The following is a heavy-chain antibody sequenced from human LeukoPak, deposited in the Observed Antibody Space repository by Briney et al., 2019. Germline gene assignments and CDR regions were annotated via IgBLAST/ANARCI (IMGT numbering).Heavy chain of an antibody. CDR3: ARRNYGDYDHYFDY. D-gene: IGHD4-17*01. J-gene: IGHJ4*02. CDR1: GGPISSSNW. Sequence: SETLSLTCAVSGGPISSSNWWSWVRQPPGKGLEWIGYISYSGSTNDNPSLKSRVTISVDTSRNQFSLKLSSVTAADTAVYYCARRNYGDYDHYFDYWGQGTLVTVSS. V-gene: IGHV4-4*02. CDR2: ISYSGST.